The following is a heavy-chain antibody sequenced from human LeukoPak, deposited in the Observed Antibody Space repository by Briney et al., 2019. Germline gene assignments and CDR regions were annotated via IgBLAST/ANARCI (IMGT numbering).Heavy chain of an antibody. CDR1: GFTFSSYE. CDR3: ARDTSQYSGSYQY. Sequence: GGSLRLSCAASGFTFSSYEMNWVRQAPGKGLEWVANIKQDGSEKYYVDSVKGRFTISRDNAKNSQYLQMNSLRAEDTAVYYCARDTSQYSGSYQYWGQGTLVTVSS. D-gene: IGHD1-26*01. V-gene: IGHV3-7*01. J-gene: IGHJ4*02. CDR2: IKQDGSEK.